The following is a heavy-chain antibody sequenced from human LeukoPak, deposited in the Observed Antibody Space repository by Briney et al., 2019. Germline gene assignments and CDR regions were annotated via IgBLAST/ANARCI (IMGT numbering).Heavy chain of an antibody. Sequence: ASVKVSCKASGYTFTSYDINWVRQATGQGLEWMGWMNPNSGNTGYAQKFQGRVTMTRDTSTGTVYMELSSLRSEDTAVYYCARQYGIAARKTFDYWGQGTLVTVSS. D-gene: IGHD6-6*01. CDR3: ARQYGIAARKTFDY. CDR1: GYTFTSYD. CDR2: MNPNSGNT. J-gene: IGHJ4*02. V-gene: IGHV1-8*02.